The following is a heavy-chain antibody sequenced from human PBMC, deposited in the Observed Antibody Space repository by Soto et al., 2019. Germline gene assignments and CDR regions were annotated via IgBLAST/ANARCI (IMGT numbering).Heavy chain of an antibody. D-gene: IGHD3-16*01. V-gene: IGHV1-46*01. Sequence: ASVKVFCKKSGYTFTNDYMHWVRPAPGQGLGWMGIIYPSGGSTRNAQKFQGRVTMTRDTSTSTVYMELSSMRSEDTAVYYCAGDLSGALDYWGRGALVTISA. CDR1: GYTFTNDY. CDR2: IYPSGGST. CDR3: AGDLSGALDY. J-gene: IGHJ4*02.